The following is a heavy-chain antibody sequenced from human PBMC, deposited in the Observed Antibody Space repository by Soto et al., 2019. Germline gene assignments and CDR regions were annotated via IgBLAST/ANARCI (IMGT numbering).Heavy chain of an antibody. J-gene: IGHJ6*02. D-gene: IGHD3-10*01. CDR3: ARQGIGNLHGLVDV. CDR2: VYYNGGS. V-gene: IGHV4-59*08. Sequence: QVQLQESGPGLVKPSETLSLTCTVSGGSIDGYNCAWFRQPPGKALEWFGYVYYNGGSSYNPSLKSRVTLSMDTSKSQFSLQLRSVTAADTAVYYCARQGIGNLHGLVDVWGRGTTVTVSS. CDR1: GGSIDGYN.